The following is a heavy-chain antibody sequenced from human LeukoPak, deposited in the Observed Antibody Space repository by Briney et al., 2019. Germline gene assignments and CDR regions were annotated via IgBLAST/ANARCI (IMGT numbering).Heavy chain of an antibody. CDR3: AREYSRSLAN. J-gene: IGHJ4*02. D-gene: IGHD2-15*01. V-gene: IGHV3-7*04. CDR2: IHLDGSEK. Sequence: GGSLRLSCEASGFTFSSYWMSWVRQAPGKGLEWVANIHLDGSEKYHVDSVRGRFTISRDNAKNSLYLQMNSLRAGDTAVYYCAREYSRSLANWGQGTLVTVSS. CDR1: GFTFSSYW.